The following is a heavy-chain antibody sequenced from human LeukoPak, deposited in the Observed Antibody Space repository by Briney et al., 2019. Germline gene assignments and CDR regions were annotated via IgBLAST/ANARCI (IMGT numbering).Heavy chain of an antibody. CDR2: ISGSGGST. Sequence: GGSLRLSCAASGFTFSSYAMSWVRQAPGKGLEWVSAISGSGGSTYYADSVKGRFTISRDNAKNSLYLQMNSLRAEDTAVYYCARDRAAAILFDPWGQGTLVTVSS. CDR1: GFTFSSYA. D-gene: IGHD2-2*02. J-gene: IGHJ5*02. CDR3: ARDRAAAILFDP. V-gene: IGHV3-23*01.